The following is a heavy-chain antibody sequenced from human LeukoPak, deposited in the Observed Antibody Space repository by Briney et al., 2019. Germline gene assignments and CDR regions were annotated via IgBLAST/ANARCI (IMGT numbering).Heavy chain of an antibody. V-gene: IGHV4-31*03. CDR1: GGSISSGGYY. CDR2: IYYSGST. CDR3: ARWEDDFWSGNWDHR. J-gene: IGHJ5*02. D-gene: IGHD3-3*01. Sequence: SQTLSLTCTVSGGSISSGGYYWSWIRQHPGKGLEWIGYIYYSGSTYYNPSLKSRVTISVDTSKNQFSLKLSSVTAADTAVYYCARWEDDFWSGNWDHRWGQGTLVTVSS.